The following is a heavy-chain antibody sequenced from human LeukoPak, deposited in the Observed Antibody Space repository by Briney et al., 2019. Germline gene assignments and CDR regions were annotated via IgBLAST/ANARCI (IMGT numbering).Heavy chain of an antibody. D-gene: IGHD2-21*02. V-gene: IGHV4-4*09. Sequence: SETLSLTCTVSGGSISGYYWSWIRQPPGKGLEWIGYIYHSGRANYHPSLRSRVTISVDTSKNQFSLKLSSVTAADTAVYYCARSYCGGDRSSGGGNVDYWGQGSLVTVSS. CDR1: GGSISGYY. CDR3: ARSYCGGDRSSGGGNVDY. CDR2: IYHSGRA. J-gene: IGHJ4*02.